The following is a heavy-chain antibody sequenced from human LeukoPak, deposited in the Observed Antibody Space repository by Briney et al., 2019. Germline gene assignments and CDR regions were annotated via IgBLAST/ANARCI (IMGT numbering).Heavy chain of an antibody. CDR2: ICHSGST. Sequence: SQTLSLTCAVSGGSISSGGYSWSWIRQPPGKGLEWIGYICHSGSTYYNPSLKSRVTISVDRSKNQFSLKLSSVTAADTAVYYCARCWSGYYDYWGQGTLVTVSS. J-gene: IGHJ4*02. D-gene: IGHD3-3*01. V-gene: IGHV4-30-2*01. CDR1: GGSISSGGYS. CDR3: ARCWSGYYDY.